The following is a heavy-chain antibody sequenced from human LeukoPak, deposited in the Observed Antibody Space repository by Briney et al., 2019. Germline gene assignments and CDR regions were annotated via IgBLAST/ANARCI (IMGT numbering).Heavy chain of an antibody. Sequence: ASVKVSCKASGYTFTSYYMHWVRQAPGQGLEWMGIINPSGGSTSYAQKFQGRVTMTRDTSTSTVYMELSSLRSEDTAVYYCARATRGYDSGRDFDYWGQGTLVTVSS. J-gene: IGHJ4*02. CDR3: ARATRGYDSGRDFDY. CDR1: GYTFTSYY. V-gene: IGHV1-46*01. CDR2: INPSGGST. D-gene: IGHD3-10*01.